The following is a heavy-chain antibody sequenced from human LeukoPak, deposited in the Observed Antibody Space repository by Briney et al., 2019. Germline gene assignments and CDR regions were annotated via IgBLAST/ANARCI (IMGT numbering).Heavy chain of an antibody. CDR3: AKAVNGVVARDWFDP. CDR1: GFTFSSYS. V-gene: IGHV3-21*04. CDR2: ISSSSSYI. Sequence: PGGSLRLSCAASGFTFSSYSMNWVRQAPGKGLEWVSSISSSSSYIYYADSVKGRFTISRDNAKNSLYLQMNSLRAEDTAVYYCAKAVNGVVARDWFDPWGQGTLVTVSS. D-gene: IGHD2-15*01. J-gene: IGHJ5*02.